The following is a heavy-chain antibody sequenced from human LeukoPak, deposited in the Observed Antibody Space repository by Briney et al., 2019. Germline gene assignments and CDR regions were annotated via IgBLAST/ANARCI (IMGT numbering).Heavy chain of an antibody. J-gene: IGHJ4*02. V-gene: IGHV1-69*13. D-gene: IGHD6-13*01. CDR3: ARVLLDSSSWYSHFDY. Sequence: SVKVSCKASGGTFSSYAISWVRQAPGQGLEWMGGIIPIFGTANYAQKFRGRVTITADESTSTAYMELSSLRSEDTAVYYCARVLLDSSSWYSHFDYWGQGTLVTVSS. CDR1: GGTFSSYA. CDR2: IIPIFGTA.